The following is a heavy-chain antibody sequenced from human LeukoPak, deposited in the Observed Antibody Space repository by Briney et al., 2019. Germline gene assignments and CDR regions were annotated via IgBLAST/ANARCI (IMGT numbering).Heavy chain of an antibody. CDR1: GFTFSSYE. CDR2: ISKNSGYM. CDR3: ARSSMVDANDAFDI. Sequence: GASLRLSCAASGFTFSSYEMHWVRQAPGKGLELVSSISKNSGYMYYIDSVKGRFTISRDNAKNSMYLQVNSLRADDTAVYYCARSSMVDANDAFDIWGQGTMVTVSS. D-gene: IGHD2-15*01. J-gene: IGHJ3*02. V-gene: IGHV3-21*01.